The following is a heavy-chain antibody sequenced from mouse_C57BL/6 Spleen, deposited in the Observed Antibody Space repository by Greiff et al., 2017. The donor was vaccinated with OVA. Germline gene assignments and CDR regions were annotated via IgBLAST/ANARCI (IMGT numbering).Heavy chain of an antibody. J-gene: IGHJ4*01. D-gene: IGHD1-1*01. V-gene: IGHV5-4*01. CDR1: GFTFSSYA. Sequence: EVQVVESGGGLVKPGGSLKLSCAASGFTFSSYAMSWVRQTPEKRLAWVATISDGGSYTYYPDNVKGRFTISRDNAKNNLYLQMSHLKSEDTAMYYCARVDYYGSSYVGAMDYWGQGTSVTVSS. CDR3: ARVDYYGSSYVGAMDY. CDR2: ISDGGSYT.